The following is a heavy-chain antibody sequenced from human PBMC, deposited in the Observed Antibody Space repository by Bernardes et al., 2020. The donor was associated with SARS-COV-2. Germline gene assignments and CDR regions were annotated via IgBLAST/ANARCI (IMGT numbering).Heavy chain of an antibody. D-gene: IGHD3-10*01. CDR1: GFTFSSYS. V-gene: IGHV3-48*01. CDR2: ISSSSSTI. Sequence: GGSLRLSCAASGFTFSSYSMNWVRQAPGKGLEWVSYISSSSSTIYYADSVKGRFTISRDNAKNSLYLQMNSLRAEDTAVYYCARGDGILWFGEHGGEYYFDYWGQGTLVTVSS. CDR3: ARGDGILWFGEHGGEYYFDY. J-gene: IGHJ4*02.